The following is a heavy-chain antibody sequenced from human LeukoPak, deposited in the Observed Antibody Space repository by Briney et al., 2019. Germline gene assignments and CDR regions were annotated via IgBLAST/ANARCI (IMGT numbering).Heavy chain of an antibody. V-gene: IGHV1-18*01. CDR2: ISAYNDKT. J-gene: IGHJ4*02. CDR3: ARGPIITGTTNGLGPIDY. CDR1: GYTFTSNG. D-gene: IGHD1-7*01. Sequence: GASVKVSCKASGYTFTSNGITWVRQAPGQGLEWMGWISAYNDKTNFAQRFQGRITMTTDTSTSTAYMELRSLRSEDTAVYYCARGPIITGTTNGLGPIDYWGQGTLVTVSS.